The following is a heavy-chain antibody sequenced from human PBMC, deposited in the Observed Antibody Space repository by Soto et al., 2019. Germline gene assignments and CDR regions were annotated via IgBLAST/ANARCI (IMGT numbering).Heavy chain of an antibody. J-gene: IGHJ4*02. Sequence: QVQLQESGPGLVKPSQTLSLTCTVSGGSISSGGYYWSWIRQHPGKGLGWIGYIYYSGGTYYNPSLKSRVTISVDTSKNQFSLKLSSVTAADTAVYYCARAYSGYDYRSWYFDYWGQGTLVTVSS. CDR3: ARAYSGYDYRSWYFDY. CDR1: GGSISSGGYY. D-gene: IGHD5-12*01. V-gene: IGHV4-31*03. CDR2: IYYSGGT.